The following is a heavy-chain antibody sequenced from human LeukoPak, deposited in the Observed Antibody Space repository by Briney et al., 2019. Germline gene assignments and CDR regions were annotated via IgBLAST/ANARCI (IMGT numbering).Heavy chain of an antibody. CDR3: ARRGGTAAGNCFDY. Sequence: PSETLSLTCTVSVGSISTTSSCWCWVRQPPGKGLEWIGSIYYDGSTHYNPSLKSRVTTSVDTSKNQFSLKLSSVTAADTAVYYCARRGGTAAGNCFDYRGQGTLVTVSS. D-gene: IGHD6-13*01. CDR1: VGSISTTSSC. V-gene: IGHV4-39*01. CDR2: IYYDGST. J-gene: IGHJ4*02.